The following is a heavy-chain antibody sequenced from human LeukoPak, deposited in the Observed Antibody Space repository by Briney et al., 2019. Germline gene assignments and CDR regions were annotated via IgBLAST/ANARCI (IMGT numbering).Heavy chain of an antibody. CDR3: ARRYSSSSFDY. J-gene: IGHJ4*02. V-gene: IGHV4-34*01. Sequence: SETLSLTCAVYGGSFSGYYWSWIRQPPGKGLEWIGEINHSGSTNYNPSLKSRVTISVDTSKNQFSLKLSSVTAADTAVYYCARRYSSSSFDYWGQGTLVTVSS. CDR1: GGSFSGYY. D-gene: IGHD6-6*01. CDR2: INHSGST.